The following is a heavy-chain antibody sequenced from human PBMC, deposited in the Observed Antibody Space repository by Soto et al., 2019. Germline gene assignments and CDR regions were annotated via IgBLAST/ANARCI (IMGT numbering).Heavy chain of an antibody. D-gene: IGHD2-2*01. Sequence: WWSLRLSSSASVFTFNNYAMSWVRQAPGKGLEWVSSINNGGDNIYYADSVKGRFTISRDNSKSTLYLQMNSLRAEDTAVYYCAKTFLARYCSSSICYDPADYFDYWGQGTLVTVSS. V-gene: IGHV3-23*01. CDR3: AKTFLARYCSSSICYDPADYFDY. J-gene: IGHJ4*02. CDR2: INNGGDNI. CDR1: VFTFNNYA.